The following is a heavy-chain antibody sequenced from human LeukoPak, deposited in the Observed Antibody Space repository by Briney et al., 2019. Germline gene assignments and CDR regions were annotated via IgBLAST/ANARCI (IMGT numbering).Heavy chain of an antibody. Sequence: SETLSLTCTVSGGSISSYYWSWIRQPAGKGLEWIGRIHSSGSSNYNPSLESRVTMPVDTSKNQFTLRLTSVTAADTAVYYCARARTGCSSSVCYGIDYWGQGTRVTVSS. CDR2: IHSSGSS. J-gene: IGHJ4*02. CDR1: GGSISSYY. V-gene: IGHV4-4*07. CDR3: ARARTGCSSSVCYGIDY. D-gene: IGHD2-2*01.